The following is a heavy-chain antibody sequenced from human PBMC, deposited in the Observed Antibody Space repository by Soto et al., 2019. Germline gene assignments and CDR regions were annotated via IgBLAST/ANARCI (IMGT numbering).Heavy chain of an antibody. CDR1: GFSLSDYY. Sequence: QVQLVESGGGLVKPGGSLRLSCAGSGFSLSDYYMSWMRQAPGKGLEWVSYISSSGSSIYYADSVKGRFTISRDNAKNSMYLQMNGLRAEDTAMYYCATDLVTFPGTFGYWGQGTLVTVSS. J-gene: IGHJ4*02. V-gene: IGHV3-11*01. CDR3: ATDLVTFPGTFGY. CDR2: ISSSGSSI. D-gene: IGHD6-13*01.